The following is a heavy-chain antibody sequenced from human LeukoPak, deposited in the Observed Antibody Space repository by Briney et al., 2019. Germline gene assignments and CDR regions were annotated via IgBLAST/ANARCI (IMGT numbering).Heavy chain of an antibody. CDR2: IYYSGST. Sequence: SETLSLTCTVSGGSISSGDYYWSWIRQPPGKGLEWIGYIYYSGSTYYNPSLKSRVTISVDTSKNQFSLKLSSVTAADTAVYYCARAGYYDYVWGSYRSTGFDYWGQGTLVTVSS. V-gene: IGHV4-30-4*08. D-gene: IGHD3-16*02. CDR3: ARAGYYDYVWGSYRSTGFDY. CDR1: GGSISSGDYY. J-gene: IGHJ4*02.